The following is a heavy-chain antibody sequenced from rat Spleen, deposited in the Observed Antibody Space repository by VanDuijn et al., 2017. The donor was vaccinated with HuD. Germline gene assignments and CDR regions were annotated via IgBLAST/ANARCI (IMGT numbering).Heavy chain of an antibody. CDR3: ARHGYGGYSGSFAY. D-gene: IGHD1-11*01. CDR1: GFTFSDNY. J-gene: IGHJ2*01. CDR2: ISHDGSST. Sequence: EVQLVESDGGLVQPGRSLKLSCAVSGFTFSDNYMAWVRQAPTKGLEWVATISHDGSSTYYRDPEKGRFTISRDNAKSTLYLQMDSLRSEDTATYYWARHGYGGYSGSFAYWGQGVMVTVSS. V-gene: IGHV5-29*01.